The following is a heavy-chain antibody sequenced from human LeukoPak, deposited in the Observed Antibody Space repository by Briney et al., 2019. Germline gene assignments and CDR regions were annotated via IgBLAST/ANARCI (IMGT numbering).Heavy chain of an antibody. V-gene: IGHV3-21*01. CDR3: ARDAQWLVPEGYYYYMDV. CDR2: VSSRSSYI. CDR1: GFTFSRYN. D-gene: IGHD6-19*01. Sequence: GGSLRLSCAGSGFTFSRYNMNWFRQAPGKGLERVSSVSSRSSYIFYADSVKGRFTISRDNAKNSLYLQMNSLGAEDTAVYYCARDAQWLVPEGYYYYMDVWGKGTTVTVSS. J-gene: IGHJ6*03.